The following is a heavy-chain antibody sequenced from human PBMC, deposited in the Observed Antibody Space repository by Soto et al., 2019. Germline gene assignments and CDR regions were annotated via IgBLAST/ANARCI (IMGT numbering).Heavy chain of an antibody. V-gene: IGHV1-58*01. J-gene: IGHJ4*02. Sequence: ASVKVSCKASGYTFTSSAVQCVRQARGQLLEWIGWIVVSSGNTNYAQKFQERVTITRDMSTSTAYMELSSLRSEDTAVYYCAAEDSSGSYWGQGTLVTVSS. CDR3: AAEDSSGSY. CDR2: IVVSSGNT. CDR1: GYTFTSSA. D-gene: IGHD3-22*01.